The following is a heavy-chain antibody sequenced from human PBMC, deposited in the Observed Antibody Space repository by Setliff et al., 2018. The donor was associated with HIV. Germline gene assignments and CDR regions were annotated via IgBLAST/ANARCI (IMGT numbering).Heavy chain of an antibody. CDR3: ARKAADVSGGGMDV. V-gene: IGHV4-4*08. CDR2: IHPSGET. CDR1: GGSINYCY. Sequence: SETLSLTCTVSGGSINYCYWSWIRQPPGKNPEYIGYIHPSGETYYSSSLMSRLTISLDTANNRFSLRLTSATAADTAIYYCARKAADVSGGGMDVWGQGTTVTVSS. J-gene: IGHJ6*02. D-gene: IGHD2-15*01.